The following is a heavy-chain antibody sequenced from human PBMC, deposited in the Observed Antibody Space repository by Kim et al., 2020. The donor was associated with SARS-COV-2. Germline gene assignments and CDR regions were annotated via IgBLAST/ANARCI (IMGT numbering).Heavy chain of an antibody. CDR2: ISSSSSYI. Sequence: GGSLRLSCAASGFTFSSYSMNWVRQAPGKGLEWVSSISSSSSYIYYADSVKGRFTISRDNAKNSLYLQMNSLRAEDTAVYYCARDGDTAMAPRKFNWFDPWGQGTLVTVSS. J-gene: IGHJ5*02. CDR1: GFTFSSYS. D-gene: IGHD5-18*01. V-gene: IGHV3-21*01. CDR3: ARDGDTAMAPRKFNWFDP.